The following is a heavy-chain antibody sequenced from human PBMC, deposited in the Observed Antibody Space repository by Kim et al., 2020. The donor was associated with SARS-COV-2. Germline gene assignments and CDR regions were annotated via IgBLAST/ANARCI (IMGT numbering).Heavy chain of an antibody. CDR3: SREMRRGPFDI. Sequence: GGSLRLSCTISGFTFRDHSMSWFRQGPGKGLEWVGFIRSEAYGGAADYAASVNGRFTISRDDSKSIAYLQMNSLKNEDTAVYYCSREMRRGPFDIWGQGTMGTVSP. J-gene: IGHJ3*02. V-gene: IGHV3-49*03. CDR1: GFTFRDHS. CDR2: IRSEAYGGAA.